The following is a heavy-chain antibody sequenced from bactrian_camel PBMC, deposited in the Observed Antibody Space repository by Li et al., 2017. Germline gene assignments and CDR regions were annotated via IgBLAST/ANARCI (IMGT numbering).Heavy chain of an antibody. D-gene: IGHD3*01. Sequence: HVQLVESGGGSVRAGGSLRLSCTASLYMYRRYCMGWVRQVPGKEREGVAAIASDGSTNYAEFVKGRFTISRDSAKTTLFLEMNSLKPDDSATYYCATGVYCANVLSPSEYDTWGQGTQVTVS. J-gene: IGHJ4*01. V-gene: IGHV3S53*01. CDR1: LYMYRRYC. CDR3: ATGVYCANVLSPSEYDT. CDR2: IASDGST.